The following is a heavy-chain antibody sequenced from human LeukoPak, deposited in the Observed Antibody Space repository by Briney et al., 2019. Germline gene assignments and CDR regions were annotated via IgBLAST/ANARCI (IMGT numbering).Heavy chain of an antibody. J-gene: IGHJ4*02. CDR1: GYSFTCYW. CDR3: ARPQNRWGSLDY. D-gene: IGHD7-27*01. Sequence: GESLKISWKGSGYSFTCYWISWGRQMPGKGVGWGGRIDPSDSYTNYSPSFQGHVTISADKSISTADLQWSSLKASDTAMYYCARPQNRWGSLDYWGQGTLVTVSS. V-gene: IGHV5-10-1*01. CDR2: IDPSDSYT.